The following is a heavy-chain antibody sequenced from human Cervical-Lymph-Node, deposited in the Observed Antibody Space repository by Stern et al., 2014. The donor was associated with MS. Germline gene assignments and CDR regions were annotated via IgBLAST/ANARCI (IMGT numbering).Heavy chain of an antibody. CDR2: INGGDGRT. J-gene: IGHJ4*02. V-gene: IGHV1-3*01. CDR3: ARGWYYENNGLLFAY. Sequence: QVQLVQSGAEVKKPGASVRVSCKASGYSFTDYGIHWVRQAPGQRLEWMGWINGGDGRTKYSEKTQGRVTITRDPSASTVHMELDSLRSDDTAMYYCARGWYYENNGLLFAYWGQGTLVSVSS. D-gene: IGHD3-16*01. CDR1: GYSFTDYG.